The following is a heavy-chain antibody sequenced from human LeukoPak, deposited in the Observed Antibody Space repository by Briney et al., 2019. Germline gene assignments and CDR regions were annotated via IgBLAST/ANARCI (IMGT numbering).Heavy chain of an antibody. D-gene: IGHD2-21*01. CDR2: TDGTNK. V-gene: IGHV3-30-3*01. CDR1: GFTFTIHA. J-gene: IGHJ4*02. CDR3: AKDLIAGPPDYFDY. Sequence: PGRSLRLSCAASGFTFTIHAVHWVHQAPRKGLEWVAVTDGTNKFYSDSVRGRFTISGDTSKNTIYLQMNSLRPEDTAMYYCAKDLIAGPPDYFDYWGQGTLVSVSS.